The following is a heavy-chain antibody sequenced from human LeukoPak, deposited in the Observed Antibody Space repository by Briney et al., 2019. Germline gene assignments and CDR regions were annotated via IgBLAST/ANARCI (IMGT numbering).Heavy chain of an antibody. D-gene: IGHD5-24*01. J-gene: IGHJ4*02. CDR2: ISWNSGSI. CDR1: GFTFDDYA. Sequence: GGSLGLSCAASGFTFDDYAMHWVRQAPGKGLEWDSGISWNSGSIGYADSVKGRFTISRDNAKNSLYLQMNSLRAEDMALYYCAKDPGRWLQLRYFDYWGQGTLVTVSS. V-gene: IGHV3-9*03. CDR3: AKDPGRWLQLRYFDY.